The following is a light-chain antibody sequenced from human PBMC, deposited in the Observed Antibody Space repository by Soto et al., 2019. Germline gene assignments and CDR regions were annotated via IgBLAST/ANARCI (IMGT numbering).Light chain of an antibody. CDR2: DAS. CDR3: QQYNSYPWT. Sequence: DIQMTQSPSTLSASVGDRVTITCRASQSISSWLAWYQQKPGKAPKLLIYDASSLESGVLSRFSGSGSGTEFTLTISSLQPDDFATYYCQQYNSYPWTFCQGTKVEIK. CDR1: QSISSW. J-gene: IGKJ1*01. V-gene: IGKV1-5*01.